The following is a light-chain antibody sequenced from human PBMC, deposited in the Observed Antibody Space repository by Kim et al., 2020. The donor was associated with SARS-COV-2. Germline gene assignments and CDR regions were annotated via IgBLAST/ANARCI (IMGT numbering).Light chain of an antibody. CDR3: QHTNSFPLT. CDR1: QDISNW. V-gene: IGKV1-12*01. CDR2: GAS. J-gene: IGKJ4*01. Sequence: ASVGDRVTITCRASQDISNWLAWYQQKAGKAPKFLIYGASSLESGVPSRFSGSGSGTDFTLTISSLQPEDFAPYYCQHTNSFPLTFGGGTKVDIK.